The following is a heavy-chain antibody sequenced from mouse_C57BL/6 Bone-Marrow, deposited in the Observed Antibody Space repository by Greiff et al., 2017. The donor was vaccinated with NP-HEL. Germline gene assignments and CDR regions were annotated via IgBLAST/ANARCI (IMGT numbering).Heavy chain of an antibody. J-gene: IGHJ2*01. V-gene: IGHV5-6*01. CDR1: GFTFSSYG. D-gene: IGHD2-3*01. Sequence: EVKLVESGGDLVKPGGSLKLSCAASGFTFSSYGMSWVRQTPDKRLEWVATISSGGSYTYYLDSVKGRFTLSIDNAKNTLYLQMSSLKSEDTAMYYCASYDGYYENFDYWGQGTTLTVSS. CDR3: ASYDGYYENFDY. CDR2: ISSGGSYT.